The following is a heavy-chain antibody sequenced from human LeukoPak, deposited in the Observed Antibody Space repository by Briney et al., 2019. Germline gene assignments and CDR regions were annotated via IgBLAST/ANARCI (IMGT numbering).Heavy chain of an antibody. V-gene: IGHV4-34*01. D-gene: IGHD3-22*01. J-gene: IGHJ6*03. CDR2: INHSGST. CDR1: GVSFSGYY. Sequence: SETLSLTCTVYGVSFSGYYWSWIRQPPGKGLEWIGEINHSGSTNDNPSLKSRVTISVDTSKSHFSLKLSSVTAADTAVYFCARGRMIGSPYSYYYMDVWGKGTTVTVSS. CDR3: ARGRMIGSPYSYYYMDV.